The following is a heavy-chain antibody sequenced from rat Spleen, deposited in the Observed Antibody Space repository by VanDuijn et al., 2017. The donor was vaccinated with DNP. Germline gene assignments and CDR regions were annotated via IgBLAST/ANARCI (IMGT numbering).Heavy chain of an antibody. CDR1: GFSLTSYG. J-gene: IGHJ2*01. CDR3: SRVDLGAPLDY. CDR2: ISRGGSA. Sequence: QVQLKESGPGLVQPSQTLSLTCTVSGFSLTSYGVSWVRQPPGKGLEWIAGISRGGSAFYSSALKSRLSISRDTSKSQVFLEMNSLRTEDTSMYFCSRVDLGAPLDYWGQGVMVTVSS. D-gene: IGHD5-1*01. V-gene: IGHV2S8*01.